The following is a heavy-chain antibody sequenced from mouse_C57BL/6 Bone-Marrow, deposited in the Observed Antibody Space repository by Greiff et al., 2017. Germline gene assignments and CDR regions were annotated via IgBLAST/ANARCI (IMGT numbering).Heavy chain of an antibody. Sequence: QVQLQQSGPGLVAPSQSLSITCTVSGFSLTSYGVDWVRPPPGKGLEWLGVIWGGGSTNSNSALMSRLSIRKDNSKSQVFLKMNSLQTDDAAMYYGAKHYDGYPAWFAYWGQGTLVTVSA. CDR3: AKHYDGYPAWFAY. D-gene: IGHD2-3*01. CDR2: IWGGGST. J-gene: IGHJ3*01. CDR1: GFSLTSYG. V-gene: IGHV2-9*01.